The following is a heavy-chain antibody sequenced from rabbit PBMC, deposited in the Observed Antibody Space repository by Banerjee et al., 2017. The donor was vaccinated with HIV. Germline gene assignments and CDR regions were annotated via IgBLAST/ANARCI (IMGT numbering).Heavy chain of an antibody. D-gene: IGHD2-1*01. Sequence: QSLEESGGDLVKPGASLTLTCTASGFSFSNGYVMCWVRQAPGKGLEWIACINAISGDTVYATWAKGRFTISKTSSTTVTLQMTSLTAADTATYFCARDAGGDGWNFGLWGPGTL. CDR2: INAISGDT. CDR3: ARDAGGDGWNFGL. V-gene: IGHV1S40*01. J-gene: IGHJ6*01. CDR1: GFSFSNGYV.